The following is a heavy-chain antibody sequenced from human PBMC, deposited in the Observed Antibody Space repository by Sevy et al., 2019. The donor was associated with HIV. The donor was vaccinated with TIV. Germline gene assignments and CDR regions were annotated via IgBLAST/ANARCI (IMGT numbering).Heavy chain of an antibody. CDR1: GFSFSHYA. CDR2: ISYDGTYK. V-gene: IGHV3-30-3*01. Sequence: GGSLRLSCAVSGFSFSHYAFHWVRQAPGKGLEWVSLISYDGTYKYYADSVKGRFTISRDNSKNTLYLQMNRLRGNDTAVYYCAGVAVSYCTNDCYHRFDYWGPGALVTVSS. CDR3: AGVAVSYCTNDCYHRFDY. D-gene: IGHD2-8*01. J-gene: IGHJ4*02.